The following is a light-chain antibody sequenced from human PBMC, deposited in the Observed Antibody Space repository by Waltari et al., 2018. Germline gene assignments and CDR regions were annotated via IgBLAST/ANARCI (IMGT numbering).Light chain of an antibody. CDR2: RNN. CDR3: SAWDSSLSAWV. CDR1: NSNVGNQG. V-gene: IGLV10-54*04. J-gene: IGLJ3*02. Sequence: QAGLTQPPSVSKGLRQTATLPCTGNNSNVGNQGAAWLQQHQGHPPKLLSYRNNNRPSGISERFSASRSGSTASLTITGLQPEDEADYYCSAWDSSLSAWVFGGGTKLTVL.